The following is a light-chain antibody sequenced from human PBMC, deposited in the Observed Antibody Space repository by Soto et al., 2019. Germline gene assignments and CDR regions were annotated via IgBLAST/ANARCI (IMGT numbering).Light chain of an antibody. Sequence: EIVLTQSPGTLSLSPGERATLSCRASQSVSSSYSAWYQQKPGQAPRLLIYGASSRATGIPDRFSGSGSGTDFTLTIRRLEPEDFAVYYCQQYGSSPPYTFGQGTKLEIK. CDR3: QQYGSSPPYT. CDR1: QSVSSSY. CDR2: GAS. V-gene: IGKV3-20*01. J-gene: IGKJ2*01.